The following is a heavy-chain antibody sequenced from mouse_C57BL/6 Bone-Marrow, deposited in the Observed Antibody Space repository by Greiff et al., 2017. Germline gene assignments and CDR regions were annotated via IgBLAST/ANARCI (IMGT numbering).Heavy chain of an antibody. CDR1: GYAFSSYW. CDR2: IYPGDGDT. Sequence: QVQLKESGAELVKPGASVKISCKASGYAFSSYWMNWVKQRPGKGLEWIGQIYPGDGDTNYNGKFKGKATLTADKSSSTAYMQLSSLTSEDSAVYFCARWGYYGKRDYWGQGTTLTVSS. V-gene: IGHV1-80*01. D-gene: IGHD1-1*01. J-gene: IGHJ2*01. CDR3: ARWGYYGKRDY.